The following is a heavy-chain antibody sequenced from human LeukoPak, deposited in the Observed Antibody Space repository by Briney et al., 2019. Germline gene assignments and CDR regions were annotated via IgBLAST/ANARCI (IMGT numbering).Heavy chain of an antibody. CDR3: ARPKTYYYDTSGYYAEYYFDF. V-gene: IGHV1-69*04. D-gene: IGHD3-22*01. CDR1: GGIFSNHA. J-gene: IGHJ4*02. Sequence: ASVKVSCKASGGIFSNHAISWVRQAPGQGLEWMGRIIPILSITNYAQKLQGRVTITADKSTSTAYMELSSLRSEDTAVYYCARPKTYYYDTSGYYAEYYFDFWGQGTLVTVSS. CDR2: IIPILSIT.